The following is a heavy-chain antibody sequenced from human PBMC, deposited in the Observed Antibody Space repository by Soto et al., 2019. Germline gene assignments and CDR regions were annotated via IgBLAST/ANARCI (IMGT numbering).Heavy chain of an antibody. Sequence: QVTWKESGPVLVRPTETLTLTCTVSGFSLTNSGLVVSWIRQPPGQALEWLAHSFSSDHKYYSRSLMSMLTISRDTAKSQVVLIMTNLDPADTGTYYCARAEDLYSVDYWGPGTLVTVSS. V-gene: IGHV2-26*01. D-gene: IGHD2-15*01. CDR1: GFSLTNSGLV. J-gene: IGHJ4*02. CDR2: SFSSDHK. CDR3: ARAEDLYSVDY.